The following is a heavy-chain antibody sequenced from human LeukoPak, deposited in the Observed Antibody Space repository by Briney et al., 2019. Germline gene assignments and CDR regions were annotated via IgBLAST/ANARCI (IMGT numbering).Heavy chain of an antibody. V-gene: IGHV3-48*03. D-gene: IGHD4-17*01. Sequence: GGSLRLSCAASGFTFSSYEMNWVRQAPGKGLEWVSYISSSGSTIYYADSVKGRFTISRDNAKNSLYLQMNSLRAEDTAVYYCARDRGTVTTWSDAFDIWGQGTLVTVSS. CDR2: ISSSGSTI. CDR3: ARDRGTVTTWSDAFDI. CDR1: GFTFSSYE. J-gene: IGHJ3*02.